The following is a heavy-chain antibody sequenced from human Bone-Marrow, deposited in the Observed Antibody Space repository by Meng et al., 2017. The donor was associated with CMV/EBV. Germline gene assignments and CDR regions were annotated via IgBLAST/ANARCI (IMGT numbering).Heavy chain of an antibody. V-gene: IGHV1-2*02. Sequence: ASVKVSCKASGYTFSDYYIHWVRQAPGQGLEWMAWINPNSGVTNYAQKFQGRVTVTRDTSISTACMELSRLGSDDTAVYYCSRSRGGYSWLDPWGQGTLVTVSS. CDR3: SRSRGGYSWLDP. D-gene: IGHD5-12*01. CDR1: GYTFSDYY. J-gene: IGHJ5*02. CDR2: INPNSGVT.